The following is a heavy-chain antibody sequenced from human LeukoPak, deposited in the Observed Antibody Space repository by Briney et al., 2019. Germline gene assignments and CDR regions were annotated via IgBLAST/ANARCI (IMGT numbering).Heavy chain of an antibody. CDR1: GGSISSYY. V-gene: IGHV4-59*12. Sequence: SETLSLTCTVSGGSISSYYWSWIRQPPGKGLEWIGYIYYSGSTNYNPSLKSRVTISVDTSKNQFSLKLSSVTAADTAVYYCARGPHSSSWYVDYYYGMDVWGQGTTVTVSS. CDR3: ARGPHSSSWYVDYYYGMDV. D-gene: IGHD6-13*01. J-gene: IGHJ6*02. CDR2: IYYSGST.